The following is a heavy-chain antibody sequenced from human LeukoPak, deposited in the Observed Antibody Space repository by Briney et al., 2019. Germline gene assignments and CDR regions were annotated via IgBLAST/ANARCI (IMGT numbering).Heavy chain of an antibody. Sequence: GGSLRLSCAASGFSFSDYNMNWVRQAPGKGLQWLSYISGSSSTMYYADSVKGRFTISRDNAKNSLYLQMNSLRAEDTAVYYCARDGQLSWRLQSYYYMDVWGKGTAVTVSS. CDR1: GFSFSDYN. CDR2: ISGSSSTM. D-gene: IGHD5-24*01. V-gene: IGHV3-48*01. CDR3: ARDGQLSWRLQSYYYMDV. J-gene: IGHJ6*03.